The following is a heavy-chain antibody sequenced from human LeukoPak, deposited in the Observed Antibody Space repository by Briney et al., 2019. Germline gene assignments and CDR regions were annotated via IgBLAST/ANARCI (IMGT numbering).Heavy chain of an antibody. D-gene: IGHD6-13*01. J-gene: IGHJ5*02. CDR1: GGSISSYY. CDR3: AREKGSSSWYINWFDP. CDR2: IYTSGST. Sequence: PSETLSLTCTVSGGSISSYYWSWIRHPAGKGLEWIGRIYTSGSTNYNPSLKSRVTMSVDTSKNQFSLKLSSVTAADTAVYYCAREKGSSSWYINWFDPWGQGTLVIVSS. V-gene: IGHV4-4*07.